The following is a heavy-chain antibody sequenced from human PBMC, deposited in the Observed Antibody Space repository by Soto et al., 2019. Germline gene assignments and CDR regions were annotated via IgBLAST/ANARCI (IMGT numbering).Heavy chain of an antibody. CDR2: ISSDKSDT. CDR1: GFAFSRFG. V-gene: IGHV3-30*03. D-gene: IGHD6-13*01. CDR3: ATAGGPAANQFFFDY. J-gene: IGHJ4*02. Sequence: PGGSLRLSCAASGFAFSRFGMHWVRQAPGKALEWVAFISSDKSDTYSADAVRGRFSISRDNSKNTLFLQMDGLRAEDTAVYYCATAGGPAANQFFFDYWGLGTLVTVSS.